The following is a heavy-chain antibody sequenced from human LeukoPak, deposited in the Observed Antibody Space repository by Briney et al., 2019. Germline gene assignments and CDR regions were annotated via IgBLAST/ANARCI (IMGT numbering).Heavy chain of an antibody. J-gene: IGHJ4*02. V-gene: IGHV4-34*01. CDR1: GESISGYY. Sequence: PSETLSLTCAVYGESISGYYWSWIRQPPGKGLEWVGEIHYTGGTSYNPSLKSRATISIDTSRNQLSLKLSSVTAADTAVYYCARGNILSGYCFDFWGQGALVTVSS. CDR2: IHYTGGT. D-gene: IGHD3-9*01. CDR3: ARGNILSGYCFDF.